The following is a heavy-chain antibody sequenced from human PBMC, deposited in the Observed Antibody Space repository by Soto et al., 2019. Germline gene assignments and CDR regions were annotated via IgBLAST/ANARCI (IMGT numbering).Heavy chain of an antibody. V-gene: IGHV3-33*01. CDR1: GFTFSRNG. CDR3: ARARLQYDFWSGLEG. J-gene: IGHJ4*02. D-gene: IGHD3-3*01. Sequence: PGGSLRLSCAASGFTFSRNGMHWVRQAPGKGLEWVAVIWYDGSNEYYADSVKGRFTISRDNSKNTLYLQMNSLRAEDTAVYYCARARLQYDFWSGLEGWGQGTLVTVSS. CDR2: IWYDGSNE.